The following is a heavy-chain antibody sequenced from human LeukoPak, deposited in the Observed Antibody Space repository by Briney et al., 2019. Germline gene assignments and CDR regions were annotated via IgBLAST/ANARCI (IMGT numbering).Heavy chain of an antibody. Sequence: ASVKVSCKASGYTFSGYYMHWVRQAPGQGLEWMGWVNPNSGVTNYAQKFQDRVTVTRDTSISTAYMELGRLRSDDTAVYYCARGRGDGWYFDLWGRGTLVTVSS. V-gene: IGHV1-2*02. J-gene: IGHJ2*01. CDR3: ARGRGDGWYFDL. D-gene: IGHD7-27*01. CDR2: VNPNSGVT. CDR1: GYTFSGYY.